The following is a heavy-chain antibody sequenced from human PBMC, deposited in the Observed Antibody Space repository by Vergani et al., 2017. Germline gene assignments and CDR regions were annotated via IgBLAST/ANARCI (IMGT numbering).Heavy chain of an antibody. J-gene: IGHJ6*03. Sequence: EVQLLESGGGLVQPGGSLRLSCAASGFTFSSYAMSWVRQAPGKGLEWVSAISGSGGSTYYADSVKGRFTISRDNSKNTLYLQMNSLRAEDTAVYYCAKDALIVPAADSIGGYYYMDVWGKGTTVTVSS. CDR1: GFTFSSYA. CDR2: ISGSGGST. D-gene: IGHD2-2*01. CDR3: AKDALIVPAADSIGGYYYMDV. V-gene: IGHV3-23*01.